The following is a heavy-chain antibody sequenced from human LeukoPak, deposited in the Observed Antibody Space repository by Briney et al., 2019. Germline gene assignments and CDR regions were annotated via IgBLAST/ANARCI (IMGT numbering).Heavy chain of an antibody. D-gene: IGHD4-23*01. CDR2: IYVAGTT. J-gene: IGHJ4*02. Sequence: GGSLRLSCAASGLTVSNSYMGWVRQAPEKGLEWVSVIYVAGTTYYADSVKGRFTISRDNSKNTLYLQMNTLRAEDTAVYYCARRAGGYSHPYDYWGQGTLVTVSS. CDR3: ARRAGGYSHPYDY. V-gene: IGHV3-53*01. CDR1: GLTVSNSY.